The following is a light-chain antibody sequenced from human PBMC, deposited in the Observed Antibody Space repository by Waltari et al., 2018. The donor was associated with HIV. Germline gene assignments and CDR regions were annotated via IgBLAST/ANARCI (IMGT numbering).Light chain of an antibody. CDR1: NSTIGSNY. V-gene: IGLV1-47*01. CDR2: KNN. J-gene: IGLJ2*01. CDR3: AAWDDRLNLV. Sequence: QSVLTQPPSASGTPGQRATISCFGSNSTIGSNYVYWYQQLPRMSPKLLISKNNQRPSGVSDRFSGSKSGTSAALAISGLRSEDEADYYCAAWDDRLNLVFGGGTKLTVL.